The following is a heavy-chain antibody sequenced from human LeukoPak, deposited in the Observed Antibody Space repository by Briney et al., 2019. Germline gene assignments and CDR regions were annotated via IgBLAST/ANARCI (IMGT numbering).Heavy chain of an antibody. CDR1: GFTFSNAW. CDR2: IKTKADGVTT. Sequence: GGSLRLSCEASGFTFSNAWMSWVRQAPGKGLEWVGRIKTKADGVTTDYATPVKGSFTISRDDSKNTLSLQMNSLKTEDTAVYYCTAIVGGFYYFDYWGQGTLVTVSS. D-gene: IGHD1-26*01. V-gene: IGHV3-15*01. CDR3: TAIVGGFYYFDY. J-gene: IGHJ4*02.